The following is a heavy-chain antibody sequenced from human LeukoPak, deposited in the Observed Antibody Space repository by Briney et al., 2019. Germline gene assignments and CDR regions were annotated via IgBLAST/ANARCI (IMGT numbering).Heavy chain of an antibody. J-gene: IGHJ4*02. CDR3: SSCVVVPAAINY. Sequence: SETLSLTCTVSGGSISSSSYYWGWIRQPPGKGLEWIGSIYYSGSTYYNPSLKSRVTISVDTSKNQFSLKLSSVTAADTAVDYWSSCVVVPAAINYWGQGTLVTASS. V-gene: IGHV4-39*01. CDR1: GGSISSSSYY. CDR2: IYYSGST. D-gene: IGHD2-2*02.